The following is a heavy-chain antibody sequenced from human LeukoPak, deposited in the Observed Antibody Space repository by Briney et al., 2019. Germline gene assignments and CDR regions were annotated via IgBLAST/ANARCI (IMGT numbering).Heavy chain of an antibody. D-gene: IGHD3-3*01. Sequence: GGSLRLSCAASGFTFSSYSMNWVRQAPGKGLEWVSSISSSSSHIYYADSVKARFTISRDNAKNSLYLQMNSLRAEDTAVYCCARSRCFWSGTVFDYWGQGTLVTVSS. J-gene: IGHJ4*02. CDR1: GFTFSSYS. CDR2: ISSSSSHI. V-gene: IGHV3-21*01. CDR3: ARSRCFWSGTVFDY.